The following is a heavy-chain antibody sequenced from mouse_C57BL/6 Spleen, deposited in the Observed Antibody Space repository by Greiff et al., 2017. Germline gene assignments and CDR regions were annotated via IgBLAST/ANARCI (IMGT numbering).Heavy chain of an antibody. V-gene: IGHV14-1*01. CDR1: GFNIKDYY. D-gene: IGHD2-5*01. CDR3: TTPYYSNYDY. J-gene: IGHJ2*01. CDR2: LDPEDGDT. Sequence: EVQLQQSGAELVRPGASVKLSCTASGFNIKDYYMHWVKQRPEQGLEWIGRLDPEDGDTEYAPKFQGKATMTAETSSNTAYLQLSSLTSEDTAVYYCTTPYYSNYDYWGQGTTLTVSS.